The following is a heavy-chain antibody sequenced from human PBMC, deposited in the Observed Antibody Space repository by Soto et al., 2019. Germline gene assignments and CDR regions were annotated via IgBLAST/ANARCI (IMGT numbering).Heavy chain of an antibody. CDR2: INPGGVST. Sequence: QVQLVQSGAEVKKPGASVEVSCKASVYTFTTYYIHWVRHAPGQGLEWMGVINPGGVSTKYAQKFQDRVTMTSDTSTSTVYMDLGSLRSEDTAVYFCARGGNGDNVGYWYFDLWGRGTQVTVSP. J-gene: IGHJ2*01. D-gene: IGHD4-17*01. CDR1: VYTFTTYY. CDR3: ARGGNGDNVGYWYFDL. V-gene: IGHV1-46*01.